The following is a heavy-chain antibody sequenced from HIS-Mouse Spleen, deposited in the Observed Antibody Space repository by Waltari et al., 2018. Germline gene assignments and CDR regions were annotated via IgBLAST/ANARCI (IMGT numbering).Heavy chain of an antibody. CDR1: GFTFSSYA. Sequence: QVQLVESGGGVVQPGRSLRLSCAASGFTFSSYAMHWVRQAPGKGLEWVAVISYDGSNKYYADSGKGRFTISRDNSKNTLYLQMNSLRAEDTAVYYCARDNGLERPYYFDYWGQGTLVTVSS. J-gene: IGHJ4*02. D-gene: IGHD1-1*01. CDR2: ISYDGSNK. CDR3: ARDNGLERPYYFDY. V-gene: IGHV3-30*04.